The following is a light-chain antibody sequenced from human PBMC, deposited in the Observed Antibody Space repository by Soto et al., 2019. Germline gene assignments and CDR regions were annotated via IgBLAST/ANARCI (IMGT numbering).Light chain of an antibody. J-gene: IGLJ2*01. CDR3: CSYAGNFVA. Sequence: QSALTQPSSVSGSPGQSVTISCTGTSSDVGGYNCVSWYQQHPGKAPKLIIYDVNKRPSGVPDRFSGSKSGSTASLTISGLQAEDEADYYCCSYAGNFVAFGGGTKLTVL. CDR2: DVN. CDR1: SSDVGGYNC. V-gene: IGLV2-11*01.